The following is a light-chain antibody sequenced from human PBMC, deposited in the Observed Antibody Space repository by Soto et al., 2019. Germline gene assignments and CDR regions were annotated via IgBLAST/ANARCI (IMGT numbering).Light chain of an antibody. CDR1: QSVTVNS. Sequence: LTESPRILTLSPGEGVNLSCRASQSVTVNSLAWYQQKPGQAPRLLIYAASTRAAAVPDRFTGSGSGTDFALTISSLDPEYFGVYNCQQRNVWPPVPFGLGTRLEIK. J-gene: IGKJ5*01. V-gene: IGKV3D-20*02. CDR2: AAS. CDR3: QQRNVWPPVP.